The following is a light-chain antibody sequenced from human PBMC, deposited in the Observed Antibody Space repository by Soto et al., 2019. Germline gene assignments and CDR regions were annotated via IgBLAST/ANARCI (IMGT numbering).Light chain of an antibody. J-gene: IGKJ5*01. Sequence: EIVLTQSPGTLSLSPGERATLSCRASQSVPRSYLAWYQQRPGQAPRLLIYDASSRATGIPDRFSGSESGTDFTLTISSLESEDFAVYYCHQYAWSPLTFGQGTRLEIK. CDR2: DAS. CDR3: HQYAWSPLT. V-gene: IGKV3-20*01. CDR1: QSVPRSY.